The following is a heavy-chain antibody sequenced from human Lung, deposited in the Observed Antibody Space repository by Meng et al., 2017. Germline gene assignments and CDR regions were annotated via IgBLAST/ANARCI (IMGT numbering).Heavy chain of an antibody. V-gene: IGHV4-4*02. CDR2: IYHSGST. D-gene: IGHD2-21*01. CDR3: TKNDFYCLGY. J-gene: IGHJ4*02. CDR1: GCSISSDNW. Sequence: VQLQESGPGLVKPSGTRYLTCAVSGCSISSDNWWSWVRQPPGKGLEWIGEIYHSGSTNYNPSLKSRITISVDKPKNQFSLTLSSVTAADTAVYYCTKNDFYCLGYWGQGTLVTVSS.